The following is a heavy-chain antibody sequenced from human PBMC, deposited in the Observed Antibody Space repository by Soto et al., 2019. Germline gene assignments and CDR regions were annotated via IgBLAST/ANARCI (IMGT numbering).Heavy chain of an antibody. V-gene: IGHV1-18*01. J-gene: IGHJ4*02. CDR2: ISAYNGNT. CDR3: ARVSRGSYYEPNFDY. Sequence: GASVKVSCKASGYTFTSYGISWLLQAPGHGLEWMGWISAYNGNTNYAQKLQGRVTMTTDTSTSTAYMELRSLRSDDTAVYYCARVSRGSYYEPNFDYWGQGTLVTVSS. CDR1: GYTFTSYG. D-gene: IGHD1-26*01.